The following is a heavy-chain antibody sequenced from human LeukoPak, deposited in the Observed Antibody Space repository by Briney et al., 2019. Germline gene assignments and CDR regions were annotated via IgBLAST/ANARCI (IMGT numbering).Heavy chain of an antibody. CDR1: GFTFSDYY. Sequence: PGGSLRLSCAASGFTFSDYYMSWIRQAPGKGLEWLSYIGSSNTIYSADSVKGRFTISRDNAKNSLYLQMNSLRAEDTAVYYCARPNLQTVGAHRRPSDAFDIWGQGTMVTVSS. V-gene: IGHV3-11*04. CDR2: IGSSNTI. D-gene: IGHD1-26*01. J-gene: IGHJ3*02. CDR3: ARPNLQTVGAHRRPSDAFDI.